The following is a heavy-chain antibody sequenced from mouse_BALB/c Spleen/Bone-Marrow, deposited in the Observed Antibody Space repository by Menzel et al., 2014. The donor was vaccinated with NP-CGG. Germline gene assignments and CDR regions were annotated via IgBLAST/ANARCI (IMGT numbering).Heavy chain of an antibody. CDR3: SDGNFYALDY. CDR1: GFNIKDYY. CDR2: IDPENGDT. Sequence: VHVKQSGAELVRSGASVKLSCTASGFNIKDYYIHWVKQRPEQGLEWIGWIDPENGDTEYAPKFQGKATMTADTSSNTAYLQLSSLTSADTAVYYCSDGNFYALDYWGQGTSVTVSS. D-gene: IGHD2-1*01. V-gene: IGHV14-4*02. J-gene: IGHJ4*01.